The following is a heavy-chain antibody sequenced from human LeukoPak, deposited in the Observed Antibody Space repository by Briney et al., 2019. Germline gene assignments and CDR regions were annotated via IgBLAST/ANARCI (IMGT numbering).Heavy chain of an antibody. CDR2: TYYRSKWYN. CDR1: GDSVSSNSAA. Sequence: SQTLSLNYAISGDSVSSNSAACDWTRQSPSRVLGWLGRTYYRSKWYNDYAVSVKSRITINPDTSKNQFSLQLNSVTPEDTAVYYCARSHHSYYFDYWGQGALVTVSS. D-gene: IGHD6-6*01. J-gene: IGHJ4*02. CDR3: ARSHHSYYFDY. V-gene: IGHV6-1*01.